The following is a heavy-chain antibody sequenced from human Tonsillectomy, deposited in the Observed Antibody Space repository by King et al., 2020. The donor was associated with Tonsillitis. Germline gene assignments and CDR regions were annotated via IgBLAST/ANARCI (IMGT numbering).Heavy chain of an antibody. J-gene: IGHJ4*02. V-gene: IGHV1-69*01. CDR2: IIPLFGTA. CDR1: GGTFSSYA. D-gene: IGHD3-22*01. Sequence: VQLVESGAEVKKPGSSVKVSCKASGGTFSSYAINWVRQAPGQGLEWMGGIIPLFGTATYLQKFQGRVTITADESTSPAYMELSSLRSEDTAVYYCAREEYFYDSSGYYAYWGQGTLVTVSS. CDR3: AREEYFYDSSGYYAY.